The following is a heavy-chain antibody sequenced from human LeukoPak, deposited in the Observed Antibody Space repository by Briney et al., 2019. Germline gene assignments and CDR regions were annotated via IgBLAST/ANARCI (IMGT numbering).Heavy chain of an antibody. D-gene: IGHD6-6*01. CDR2: ISAYNGNT. J-gene: IGHJ6*03. Sequence: GASVKVSCKASGYTFTSYGISWVRQAPGQGLEWMGWISAYNGNTNYAQKLQGRVTMTTDTSTSTAYMELRSLRSEDTAVYYCARDGSIAARPVYYYMDVWGKGTTVTVSS. CDR3: ARDGSIAARPVYYYMDV. CDR1: GYTFTSYG. V-gene: IGHV1-18*01.